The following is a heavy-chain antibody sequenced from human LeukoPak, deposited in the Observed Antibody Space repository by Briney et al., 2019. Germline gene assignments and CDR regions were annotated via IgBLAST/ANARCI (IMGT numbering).Heavy chain of an antibody. CDR2: IIPIFGTA. Sequence: SVKVSCKASGGTFSSYATSWVRQAPGQGLEWMGGIIPIFGTANYAQKFQGRVTITADESTSTAYMELSSLRSEDTAVYYCARTIVGTIGGGGYYFDYWGQGTLVTVSS. V-gene: IGHV1-69*01. J-gene: IGHJ4*02. CDR1: GGTFSSYA. D-gene: IGHD1-26*01. CDR3: ARTIVGTIGGGGYYFDY.